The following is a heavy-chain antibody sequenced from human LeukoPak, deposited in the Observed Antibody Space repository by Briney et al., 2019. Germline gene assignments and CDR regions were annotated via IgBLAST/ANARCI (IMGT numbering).Heavy chain of an antibody. Sequence: PGGSLRLSCAASGFTFSSYEMDWVRQAPGKGLEWVSYVSSSGSTIYYADSVKGRFTISRDNAKNSLYLQMNSLRAEDTAVYYCARDGGGITMIVVVTPVPTYFHYWAREPWSPSPQ. J-gene: IGHJ4*02. D-gene: IGHD3-22*01. CDR3: ARDGGGITMIVVVTPVPTYFHY. V-gene: IGHV3-48*03. CDR2: VSSSGSTI. CDR1: GFTFSSYE.